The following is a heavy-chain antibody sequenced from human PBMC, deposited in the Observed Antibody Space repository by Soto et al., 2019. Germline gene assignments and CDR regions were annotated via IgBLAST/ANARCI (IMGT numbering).Heavy chain of an antibody. CDR1: GYTFTKYG. V-gene: IGHV1-3*01. J-gene: IGHJ5*02. CDR3: ARRGSGSYFNDELYNWLDP. D-gene: IGHD3-10*01. Sequence: QVHLVQSGAEVKKPGASVKVSCKASGYTFTKYGIHWVRQAPGQRPEWMRWINAGSGNTKYSQKFQDRVTITRDTSASTAYMELSSLRYEDTAIYYCARRGSGSYFNDELYNWLDPWGQGTPVSVSS. CDR2: INAGSGNT.